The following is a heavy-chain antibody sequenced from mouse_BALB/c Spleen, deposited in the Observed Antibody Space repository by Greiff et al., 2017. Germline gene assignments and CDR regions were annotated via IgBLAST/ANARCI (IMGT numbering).Heavy chain of an antibody. D-gene: IGHD1-1*01. CDR1: GYSFTGYY. CDR3: AGDGSREDWFAY. CDR2: ISCYNGAT. V-gene: IGHV1S34*01. J-gene: IGHJ3*01. Sequence: LVKTGASVKISCKASGYSFTGYYMHWVKQSHGKSLEWIGYISCYNGATSYNQKFKGKATFTVDTSSSTAYMQFNSLTSEDSAVYYCAGDGSREDWFAYWGQGTLVTVSA.